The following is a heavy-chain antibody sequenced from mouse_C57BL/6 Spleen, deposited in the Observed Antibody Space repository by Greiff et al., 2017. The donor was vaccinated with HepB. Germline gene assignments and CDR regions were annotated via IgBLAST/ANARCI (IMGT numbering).Heavy chain of an antibody. CDR3: ARDAAAYAMDY. CDR2: SRNKANDYTT. CDR1: GFTFSDFY. Sequence: EVNVVDSGGGLVQSGRSLRLSCATSGFTFSDFYMEWVRQAPGKGLEWIAASRNKANDYTTEYSASVKGRFIVSRDTSQSILYLQMNALRAEDTAIYYCARDAAAYAMDYWGQGTSVTVSS. V-gene: IGHV7-1*01. J-gene: IGHJ4*01.